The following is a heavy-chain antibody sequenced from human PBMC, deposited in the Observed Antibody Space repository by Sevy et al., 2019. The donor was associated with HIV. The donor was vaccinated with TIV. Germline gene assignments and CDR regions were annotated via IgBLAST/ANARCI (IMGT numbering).Heavy chain of an antibody. J-gene: IGHJ4*02. CDR2: IYKSGRT. CDR1: GGSVSSGSYY. D-gene: IGHD6-19*01. Sequence: SETLSLTCTVSGGSVSSGSYYWTWIRQPPGKGLEWSGYIYKSGRTNYNPSLKSRVTISVDTSKNQFSLKLSSVTAADTAVYYCARDHGHGGWLVDYWGQGTLVTVSS. V-gene: IGHV4-61*01. CDR3: ARDHGHGGWLVDY.